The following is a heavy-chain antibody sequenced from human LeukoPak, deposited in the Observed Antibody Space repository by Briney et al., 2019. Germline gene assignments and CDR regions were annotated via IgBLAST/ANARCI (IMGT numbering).Heavy chain of an antibody. CDR1: GGSISSGGYY. CDR2: IYYSGST. V-gene: IGHV4-31*03. D-gene: IGHD3-3*01. CDR3: AASLARFWSATALGELSDYDAFDI. Sequence: PSETLSLTCTVSGGSISSGGYYWSWIRQHPGKGLEWIGYIYYSGSTYYNPSLKSRVTISVDTSKNQFSLKLSSVTAADTAVYYCAASLARFWSATALGELSDYDAFDIWGQGTMVTVSS. J-gene: IGHJ3*02.